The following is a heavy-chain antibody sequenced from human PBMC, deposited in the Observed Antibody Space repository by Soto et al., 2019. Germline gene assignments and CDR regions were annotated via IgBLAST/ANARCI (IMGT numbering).Heavy chain of an antibody. D-gene: IGHD3-10*01. CDR3: ARDLVVRGVIIGPDYYYGMDV. J-gene: IGHJ6*02. CDR2: IHHSGST. Sequence: PLENLSCTGTAAGGSISSYNWTWIRQPPGNGLEWIGYIHHSGSTNYNPSLKSRVTISVDTSKNQFSLKLSSVTAADTAVYYCARDLVVRGVIIGPDYYYGMDVWGQGTTVT. V-gene: IGHV4-59*01. CDR1: GGSISSYN.